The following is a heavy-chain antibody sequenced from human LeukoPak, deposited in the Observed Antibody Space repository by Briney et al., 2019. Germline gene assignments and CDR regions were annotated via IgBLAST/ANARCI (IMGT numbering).Heavy chain of an antibody. CDR2: IYYSGIS. CDR1: GGSISSSSYY. V-gene: IGHV4-39*07. CDR3: VRDYGPGVH. D-gene: IGHD3-10*01. Sequence: SETLSLTCTVSGGSISSSSYYWGWVRRPPGKGLEWIGSIYYSGISFYNPSLKSRVTISVDTSKHQFSLKVNSVTAADTAVYYCVRDYGPGVHWGQGTLVTVSS. J-gene: IGHJ4*02.